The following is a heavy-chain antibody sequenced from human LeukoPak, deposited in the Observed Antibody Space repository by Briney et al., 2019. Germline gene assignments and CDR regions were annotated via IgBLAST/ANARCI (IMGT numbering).Heavy chain of an antibody. CDR2: ISSGGSTV. J-gene: IGHJ4*02. V-gene: IGHV3-48*03. CDR3: ARGDAVADY. Sequence: PGGSLRLSCAASGFTFSSYEMNWVRQAPGKGLEWVSYISSGGSTVYYADSVRGRFTISRDNANNSLNLQMNSLRAEDTAVYYCARGDAVADYWGQGTLVTVSS. CDR1: GFTFSSYE. D-gene: IGHD2-21*01.